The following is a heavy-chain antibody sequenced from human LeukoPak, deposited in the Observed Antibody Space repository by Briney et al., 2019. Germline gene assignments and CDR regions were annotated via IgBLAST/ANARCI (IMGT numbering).Heavy chain of an antibody. V-gene: IGHV4-39*01. D-gene: IGHD1-26*01. CDR2: IYYSGST. J-gene: IGHJ4*02. CDR3: ARHSPVGIYYFDY. Sequence: SETLSLTCTVSGGSISSSSYYWGWIRQSPGKGLEWIGSIYYSGSTYYNPSLKSRVTISVDTSKNQFSLKLSSVTAADTAVYYCARHSPVGIYYFDYWGQGTLVTVSS. CDR1: GGSISSSSYY.